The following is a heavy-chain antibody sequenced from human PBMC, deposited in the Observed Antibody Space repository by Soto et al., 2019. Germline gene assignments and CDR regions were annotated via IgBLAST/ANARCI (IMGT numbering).Heavy chain of an antibody. Sequence: QVQLVQSGAEVKKPGASVKVSCKASGYTFTGYYMHWVRQAPGQGLAWMGWINPNSGGTNYAQKFQGWVNMTRDTSIITAYKELSRLRSDDTAVYYCARGYCSSTSCYLFNWFDPWGQGTLVTVSS. D-gene: IGHD2-2*01. V-gene: IGHV1-2*04. J-gene: IGHJ5*02. CDR3: ARGYCSSTSCYLFNWFDP. CDR2: INPNSGGT. CDR1: GYTFTGYY.